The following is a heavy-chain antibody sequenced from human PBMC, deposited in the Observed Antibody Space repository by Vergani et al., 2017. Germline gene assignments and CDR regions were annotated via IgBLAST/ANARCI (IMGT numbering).Heavy chain of an antibody. D-gene: IGHD3-22*01. CDR2: IYTSGST. CDR1: GGPISSYY. Sequence: QVQLQESGPGLVKPSETLSLTCTVSGGPISSYYWSWIRPPAGKGLEWFGRIYTSGSTNYNPSLKSRVTMSVDTSKNQFSLKLSSVTAADTAVYYCARVLPSDSSGDYDDAFDIWGQGTMVTVSS. J-gene: IGHJ3*02. V-gene: IGHV4-4*07. CDR3: ARVLPSDSSGDYDDAFDI.